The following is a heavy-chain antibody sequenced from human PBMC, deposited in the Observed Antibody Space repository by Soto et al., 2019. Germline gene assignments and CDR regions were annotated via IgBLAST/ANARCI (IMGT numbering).Heavy chain of an antibody. CDR1: GHPLSYRY. J-gene: IGHJ4*02. CDR2: MRPLIGDT. Sequence: QVPLVQSGAEVKQTGASVKISCKTSGHPLSYRYLHWFRQAPGQAFEWMGRMRPLIGDTNNAQKVHDRLTLTRDRPMTTAYMELRSLTSDDTAIYYCAGEGSYETLSGNSHIFDWGQGTLVSFSS. V-gene: IGHV1-45*02. CDR3: AGEGSYETLSGNSHIFD. D-gene: IGHD3-9*01.